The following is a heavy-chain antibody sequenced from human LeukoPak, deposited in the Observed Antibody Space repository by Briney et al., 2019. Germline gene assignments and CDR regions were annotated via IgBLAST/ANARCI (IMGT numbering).Heavy chain of an antibody. CDR2: ISGSGTST. J-gene: IGHJ4*02. CDR1: GFTFRSYA. CDR3: EGTYYYDSSDDY. D-gene: IGHD3-22*01. Sequence: GGSLRLSCAASGFTFRSYAMSWVRQAPGKGLEWVLAISGSGTSTYYADSVKGRFTISRDNSKNTLYLQMNSLRAEDTAVYYCEGTYYYDSSDDYWGQGTLVTVCS. V-gene: IGHV3-23*01.